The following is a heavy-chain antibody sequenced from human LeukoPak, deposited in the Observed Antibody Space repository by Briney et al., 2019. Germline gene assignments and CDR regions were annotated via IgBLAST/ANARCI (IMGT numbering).Heavy chain of an antibody. CDR3: ARDFSHVDYGDYQKALDY. V-gene: IGHV1-69*04. CDR1: GGTFSSYA. CDR2: IIPILGIA. J-gene: IGHJ4*02. Sequence: ASVKVSCKASGGTFSSYAISWVRQAPGQGLEWMGRIIPILGIANYAQKFQGRVTITADKSTSTAYMELSSLRSEDTAVYYCARDFSHVDYGDYQKALDYWGQGTLVTVSS. D-gene: IGHD4-17*01.